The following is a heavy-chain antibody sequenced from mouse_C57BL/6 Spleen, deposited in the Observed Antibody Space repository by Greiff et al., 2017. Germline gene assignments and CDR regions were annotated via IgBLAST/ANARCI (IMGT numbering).Heavy chain of an antibody. Sequence: QVQLQQSGAELVKPGASVKISCKASGYAFSSYWMNWVKQRPGKGLEWIGQIYPGDGDTNYNGKFKGKATLTADKSSSTAYMQLRSLTSEDPAVYFCAREIRFTTVVGDGYFDVWGTGTTVTVSS. V-gene: IGHV1-80*01. CDR2: IYPGDGDT. J-gene: IGHJ1*03. CDR3: AREIRFTTVVGDGYFDV. CDR1: GYAFSSYW. D-gene: IGHD1-1*01.